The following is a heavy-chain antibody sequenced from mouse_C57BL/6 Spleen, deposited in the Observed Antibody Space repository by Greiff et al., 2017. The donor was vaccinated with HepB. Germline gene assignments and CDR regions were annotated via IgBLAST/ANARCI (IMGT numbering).Heavy chain of an antibody. CDR2: IHPSASYT. D-gene: IGHD1-1*01. CDR3: ARYWEYYGSSLYVDV. V-gene: IGHV1-69*01. CDR1: GYTFTSYW. Sequence: VQLQQPGAELVMPGASVKLSCKASGYTFTSYWMHWVKQRPGQGLEWIGEIHPSASYTNYNQKFKGKSTLTVDKSSSTAYMQLSSLTSEDSAVYCVARYWEYYGSSLYVDVWGTGTTVTVSS. J-gene: IGHJ1*03.